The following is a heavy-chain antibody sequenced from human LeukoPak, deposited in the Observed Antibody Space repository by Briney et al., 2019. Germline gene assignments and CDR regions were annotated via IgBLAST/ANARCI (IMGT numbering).Heavy chain of an antibody. D-gene: IGHD5-24*01. CDR2: ISWDGGST. CDR3: AKDEPGDGCDP. Sequence: GGSLRLSCAASGFTFDDYAMHWVRQAPGKGLEWVSLISWDGGSTYYADSVKGRFTSSRDNSKNSLYLQMNSLRAEDTALYYCAKDEPGDGCDPWGQGTGVTVSS. V-gene: IGHV3-43D*03. CDR1: GFTFDDYA. J-gene: IGHJ5*02.